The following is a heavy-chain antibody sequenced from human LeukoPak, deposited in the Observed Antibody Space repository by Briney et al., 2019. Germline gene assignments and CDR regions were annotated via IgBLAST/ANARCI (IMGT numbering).Heavy chain of an antibody. Sequence: ASVKVSCKASGYTFTSYGISWVRQAPGQGLEWMGWISAYNGNTNYAQKLQGRVTMTTDTSTSTAYMELRSLRFDDTAVYYCARMGYCSSTSCLWGGYYYYYYGMDVWGQGTTVTVSS. J-gene: IGHJ6*02. CDR1: GYTFTSYG. V-gene: IGHV1-18*01. D-gene: IGHD2-2*01. CDR3: ARMGYCSSTSCLWGGYYYYYYGMDV. CDR2: ISAYNGNT.